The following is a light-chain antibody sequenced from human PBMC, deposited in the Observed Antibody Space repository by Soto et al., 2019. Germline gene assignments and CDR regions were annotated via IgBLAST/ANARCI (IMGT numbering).Light chain of an antibody. CDR1: QNVANY. V-gene: IGKV3-11*01. J-gene: IGKJ1*01. Sequence: IALSHSKTTLSLSPGDRATLSFRASQNVANYLDWYQQNPGQAPRLLIYESSNRATGIAARFSGSGSGTDFTLTICCLEPEDFAVYCWQQYSKLRTFGQGTKVDNK. CDR3: QQYSKLRT. CDR2: ESS.